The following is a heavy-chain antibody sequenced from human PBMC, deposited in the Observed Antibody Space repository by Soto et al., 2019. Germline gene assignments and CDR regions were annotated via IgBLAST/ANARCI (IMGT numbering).Heavy chain of an antibody. CDR3: ARSRGSGLTNQPSRIRYYYYGMDV. J-gene: IGHJ6*02. CDR2: IYYSGST. Sequence: SETLSLTCTVSGGSISSGGYYWSWIRQHPGKGLEWIGYIYYSGSTYYNPSLKSRVTISVDTSKNQFSLKLSSVTAADTAVYYCARSRGSGLTNQPSRIRYYYYGMDVWGQGTTVTVSS. CDR1: GGSISSGGYY. D-gene: IGHD3-22*01. V-gene: IGHV4-31*03.